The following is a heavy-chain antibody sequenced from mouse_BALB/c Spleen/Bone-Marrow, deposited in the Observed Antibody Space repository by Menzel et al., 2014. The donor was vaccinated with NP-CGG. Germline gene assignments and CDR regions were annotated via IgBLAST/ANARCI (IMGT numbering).Heavy chain of an antibody. CDR2: IYPGSGST. Sequence: LQQSGSELGRPGASVKLSCKASGYTFTSYWMHWVKQRPGQGLEWIGNIYPGSGSTNYDEKFKSKATLTVDTSSSTAYMQLSSLTSEDSAVYYCTPRLRYWGQGTTLTVSS. CDR1: GYTFTSYW. CDR3: TPRLRY. V-gene: IGHV1S22*01. J-gene: IGHJ2*01. D-gene: IGHD1-2*01.